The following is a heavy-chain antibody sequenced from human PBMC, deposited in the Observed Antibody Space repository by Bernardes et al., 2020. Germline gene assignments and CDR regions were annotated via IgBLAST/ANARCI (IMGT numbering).Heavy chain of an antibody. J-gene: IGHJ3*02. CDR1: GGSVSSGSYY. D-gene: IGHD2-2*03. Sequence: SETLSLTCTVSGGSVSSGSYYWSWIRQPPGKGLEWIGYIYYSGSTNYNPSLKSRVTISVDTSKNQFSLKLSSVTAADTAVYYCARDLLGYCSSTSCQGDDAFDIWGQGTMVTVSS. CDR2: IYYSGST. CDR3: ARDLLGYCSSTSCQGDDAFDI. V-gene: IGHV4-61*01.